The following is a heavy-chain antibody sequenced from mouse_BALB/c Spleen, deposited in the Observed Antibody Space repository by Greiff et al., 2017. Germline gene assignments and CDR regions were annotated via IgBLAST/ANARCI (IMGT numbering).Heavy chain of an antibody. V-gene: IGHV5-12-1*01. Sequence: DVMLVESGGGLVKPGGSLKLSCAASGFAFSSYDMSWVRQTPEKRLEWVAYISSGGGSTYYPDTVKGRFTISRDNAKNTLYLQMSSLKSEDTAMYDCARHVGNDGRWFAYWGQGTLVTVSA. J-gene: IGHJ3*01. D-gene: IGHD2-2*01. CDR2: ISSGGGST. CDR3: ARHVGNDGRWFAY. CDR1: GFAFSSYD.